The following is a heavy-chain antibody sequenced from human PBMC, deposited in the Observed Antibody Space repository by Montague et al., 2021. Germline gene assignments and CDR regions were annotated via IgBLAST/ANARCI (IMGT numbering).Heavy chain of an antibody. Sequence: SETLSLTYIVSGGSISRSNYDWGWIRQPPGKGLEWIGRITYTGYTYYNPSLKSRVTMSVDTSRNQFSLKLTSVTAADTAVYYCARLDIVLIYWGFDYWGQGTLVTVSS. J-gene: IGHJ4*02. D-gene: IGHD2-8*01. CDR1: GGSISRSNYD. CDR3: ARLDIVLIYWGFDY. CDR2: ITYTGYT. V-gene: IGHV4-39*01.